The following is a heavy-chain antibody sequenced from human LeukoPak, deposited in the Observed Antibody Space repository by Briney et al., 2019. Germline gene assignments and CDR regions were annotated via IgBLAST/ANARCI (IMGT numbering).Heavy chain of an antibody. Sequence: GGSLRLSCAASGFTFRSYWMHWVRQAPGKGLVWVSRISTDGSSTNYADSVKGRFTISRDNAKNTLYLQMSSLRAEDTAVYYCARRLTGSSGFYYFDYWGQGTLVTVSS. CDR3: ARRLTGSSGFYYFDY. V-gene: IGHV3-74*01. CDR1: GFTFRSYW. J-gene: IGHJ4*02. CDR2: ISTDGSST. D-gene: IGHD6-19*01.